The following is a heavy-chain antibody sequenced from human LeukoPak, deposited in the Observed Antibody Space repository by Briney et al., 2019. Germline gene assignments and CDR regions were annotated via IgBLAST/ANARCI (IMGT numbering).Heavy chain of an antibody. CDR3: ARLKYGMDV. CDR1: GGPISSYY. Sequence: PSETLSLTCTVSGGPISSYYWSWIRQPPGKGLEWIGYIYYSGSTNYNPSLKSRVTISVDTSKNQFSLKLSSVTAADTAVYYCARLKYGMDVWGQGTTVTVSS. J-gene: IGHJ6*02. V-gene: IGHV4-59*08. CDR2: IYYSGST.